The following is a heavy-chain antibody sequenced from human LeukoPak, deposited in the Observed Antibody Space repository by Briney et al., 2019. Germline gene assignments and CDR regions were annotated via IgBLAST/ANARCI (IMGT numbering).Heavy chain of an antibody. CDR1: GFTFSSYA. D-gene: IGHD5-12*01. V-gene: IGHV3-23*01. CDR2: ISGSGGST. Sequence: GGSLRLSCAASGFTFSSYAMSWVRQAPGKGLEWVSAISGSGGSTYYADSVKGRFTISRDNSKTTLYLQMNSLRAEDTAVYYCAKDVKWPSTFDYWGQGTLVTVSS. CDR3: AKDVKWPSTFDY. J-gene: IGHJ4*02.